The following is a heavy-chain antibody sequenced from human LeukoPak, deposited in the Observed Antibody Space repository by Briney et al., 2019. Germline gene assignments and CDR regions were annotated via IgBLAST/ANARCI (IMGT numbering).Heavy chain of an antibody. V-gene: IGHV3-23*01. CDR2: ISGSGGST. CDR1: GFTFSSYA. CDR3: AKVRRITMIVVGAFDY. J-gene: IGHJ4*02. D-gene: IGHD3-22*01. Sequence: QAGGSLTLSCAASGFTFSSYALSWVRQAPGKGLEWVSAISGSGGSTYYADSVKGRFTISRDNSKNTLYLQMNSLRAEDTAVYYCAKVRRITMIVVGAFDYWGQGTLVTVSS.